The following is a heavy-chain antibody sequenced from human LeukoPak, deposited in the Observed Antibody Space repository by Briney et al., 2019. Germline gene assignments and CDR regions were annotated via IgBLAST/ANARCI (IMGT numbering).Heavy chain of an antibody. J-gene: IGHJ3*01. D-gene: IGHD3-16*01. CDR3: ETRACHAGGWSSSFYYYYGLHF. CDR2: IILIFGTA. Sequence: SVKVSCKASGNSISNYAVSWVRQAPGQGFEWMGGIILIFGTADYAQKFQGRVTITADQSTSTTYMSLSSLKFADTATYYCETRACHAGGWSSSFYYYYGLHFWGRGTRVSVS. CDR1: GNSISNYA. V-gene: IGHV1-69*13.